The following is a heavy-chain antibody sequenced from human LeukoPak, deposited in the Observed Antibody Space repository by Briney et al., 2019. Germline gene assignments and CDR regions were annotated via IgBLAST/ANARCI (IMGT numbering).Heavy chain of an antibody. D-gene: IGHD6-19*01. CDR3: ASGIAMTGDGPFDF. CDR1: GFTFTNYG. V-gene: IGHV3-23*01. J-gene: IGHJ4*02. Sequence: PGGSLRLSCVASGFTFTNYGMDWVRQAPGKGLEWVSGVSNRDGSAYYADSVKGRFSVSRDNSKNTLHLQMNSLRDEDTALYYCASGIAMTGDGPFDFWGQGTRVTVSS. CDR2: VSNRDGSA.